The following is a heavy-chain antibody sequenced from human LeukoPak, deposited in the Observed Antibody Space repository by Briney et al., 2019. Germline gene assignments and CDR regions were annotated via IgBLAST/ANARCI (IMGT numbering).Heavy chain of an antibody. V-gene: IGHV3-7*01. D-gene: IGHD1-26*01. CDR1: GXAFSSYW. J-gene: IGHJ4*02. CDR3: ARLGGSYYTY. CDR2: IKQDGGEK. Sequence: GGSLRLSCVASGXAFSSYWMSWVRQAPGKGLEWVANIKQDGGEKYYVDSVKGRFTISRDNAKNSLFLQMNSLRVEDTAVYYCARLGGSYYTYWGQGTLVTVSS.